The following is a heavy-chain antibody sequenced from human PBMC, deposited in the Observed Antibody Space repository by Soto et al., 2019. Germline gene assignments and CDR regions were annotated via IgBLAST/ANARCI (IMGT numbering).Heavy chain of an antibody. D-gene: IGHD6-19*01. CDR2: VFHTGTT. J-gene: IGHJ5*02. V-gene: IGHV4-4*02. Sequence: QVQLQESGPGLVKPSGTLSPTCAVSGDSVSSPYYWCWVRQPPGKGLEWIGEVFHTGTTSYNPSLRSRVTISMDKSINQFSLDLSSVTAADTAVYYCARSAGWYAIHAWGPGTLV. CDR1: GDSVSSPYY. CDR3: ARSAGWYAIHA.